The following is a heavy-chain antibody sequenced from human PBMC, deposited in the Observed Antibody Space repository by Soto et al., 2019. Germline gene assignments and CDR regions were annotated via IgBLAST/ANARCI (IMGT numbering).Heavy chain of an antibody. D-gene: IGHD6-13*01. CDR1: GGSISSGGHY. V-gene: IGHV4-31*03. J-gene: IGHJ4*02. CDR2: IYYSGST. CDR3: ATLHYNSSWYGSDY. Sequence: QVQLQESGPGLVKPSQTLSLTCTVSGGSISSGGHYWSWIRQHPGKGLEWIGYIYYSGSTYYNPSLXXXVXXSVDTSKNQFSLKLSSVTAAATAVYYCATLHYNSSWYGSDYWGQGTLVTVSS.